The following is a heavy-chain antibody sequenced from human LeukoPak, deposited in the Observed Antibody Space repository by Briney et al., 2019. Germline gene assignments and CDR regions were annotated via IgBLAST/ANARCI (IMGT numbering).Heavy chain of an antibody. CDR3: ATPRGGNWWPNSSDN. CDR2: IHPGDSDT. V-gene: IGHV5-51*01. J-gene: IGHJ4*02. Sequence: GESLKISCKGSANSFTSYWIVWVRQMPGKGLEWMGVIHPGDSDTRYNPSFQGQVTISADKSISTAYLQWSSLKASDTAMYYCATPRGGNWWPNSSDNWGQGTLVTVSS. CDR1: ANSFTSYW. D-gene: IGHD2-8*02.